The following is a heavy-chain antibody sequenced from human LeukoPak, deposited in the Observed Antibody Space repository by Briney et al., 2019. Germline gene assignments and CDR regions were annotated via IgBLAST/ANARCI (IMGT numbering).Heavy chain of an antibody. V-gene: IGHV3-23*01. CDR1: GFTFSSYA. CDR2: ISGSGGST. D-gene: IGHD3-10*01. Sequence: GGSLRLSCAASGFTFSSYAMSWVRQAPGKGLEWVSAISGSGGSTYYADSVKGRFTISRDNSKNTLYLQMNSLRAEDTAVYYCAKVRYYYGSGSYLELDYWGQGTLVTVSS. CDR3: AKVRYYYGSGSYLELDY. J-gene: IGHJ4*02.